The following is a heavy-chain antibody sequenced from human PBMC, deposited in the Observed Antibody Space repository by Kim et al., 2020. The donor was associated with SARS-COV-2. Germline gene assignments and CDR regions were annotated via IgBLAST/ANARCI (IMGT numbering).Heavy chain of an antibody. V-gene: IGHV3-15*01. Sequence: GGSLRLSCAASGFTFSNAWMSWVRQAPGKGLEWVGRIKSKTDGGTTDYAAPVKGRFTISRDDSKNTLYLQMNSLKTEDTAVYYCTTAYYYDSSGYYSHGPGFDYWGQGTLVTVSS. CDR3: TTAYYYDSSGYYSHGPGFDY. J-gene: IGHJ4*02. D-gene: IGHD3-22*01. CDR1: GFTFSNAW. CDR2: IKSKTDGGTT.